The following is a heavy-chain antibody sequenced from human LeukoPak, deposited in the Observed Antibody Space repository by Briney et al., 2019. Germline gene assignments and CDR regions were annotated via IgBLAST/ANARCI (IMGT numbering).Heavy chain of an antibody. D-gene: IGHD3-22*01. CDR2: INEDGSIT. J-gene: IGHJ4*02. CDR3: ARGGDYYDSSGYYYPFDY. CDR1: GFTFRTYW. V-gene: IGHV3-74*01. Sequence: GGSLRLSCAVSGFTFRTYWMHWVRQVPGEGLVWVSRINEDGSITNYADSVKGRFSISRDNAKSTLYLQMNSLRAEDTAVYYCARGGDYYDSSGYYYPFDYWGQGTLVTVSS.